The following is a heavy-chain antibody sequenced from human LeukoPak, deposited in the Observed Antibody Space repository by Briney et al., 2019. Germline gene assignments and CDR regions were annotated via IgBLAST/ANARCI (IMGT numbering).Heavy chain of an antibody. Sequence: GGSLRLSCAASGFTFSSYAMHWVRQAPGKGLEYVSAISSNGGSTSYANSVKGRFTISRDNSKNALFLQMGSPRAEDMGVYYCARGTDGDGAFDIWGQGTMLTVSS. V-gene: IGHV3-64*01. J-gene: IGHJ3*02. CDR3: ARGTDGDGAFDI. CDR1: GFTFSSYA. CDR2: ISSNGGST. D-gene: IGHD3-10*01.